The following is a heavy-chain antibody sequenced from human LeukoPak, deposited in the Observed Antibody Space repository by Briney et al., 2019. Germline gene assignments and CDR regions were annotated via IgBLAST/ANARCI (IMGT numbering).Heavy chain of an antibody. CDR3: ARGRGVTAFSLNLDY. D-gene: IGHD2-21*02. CDR1: GFTFSSYA. V-gene: IGHV3-30*04. Sequence: PGRSLRLSCAASGFTFSSYAMHWVRQAPGKGLEWVAVISYDGSNKYYADSVKGRFTISRDNSKNTLYLQMNSLRAEDTAVYYCARGRGVTAFSLNLDYWGQGTLVTVSS. J-gene: IGHJ4*02. CDR2: ISYDGSNK.